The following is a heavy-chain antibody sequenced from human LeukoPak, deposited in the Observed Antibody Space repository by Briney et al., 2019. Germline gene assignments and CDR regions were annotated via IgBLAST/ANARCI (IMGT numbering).Heavy chain of an antibody. CDR3: ARWGETSALRVHAFDI. CDR1: SGSISGYY. Sequence: PSETLSLTCTVSSGSISGYYWSWIRQPPGKGLEWVGYISYSGSTNYNPSLKSRVTISVDTSKNQFSLKLTSVTAADTAVYYCARWGETSALRVHAFDIWGQGTMVTVSS. D-gene: IGHD3-16*01. J-gene: IGHJ3*02. CDR2: ISYSGST. V-gene: IGHV4-59*01.